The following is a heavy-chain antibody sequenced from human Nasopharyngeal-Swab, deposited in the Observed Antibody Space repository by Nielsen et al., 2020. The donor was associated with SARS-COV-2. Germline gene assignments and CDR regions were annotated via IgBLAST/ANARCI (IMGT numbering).Heavy chain of an antibody. CDR1: GYTFTSYY. V-gene: IGHV1-46*01. D-gene: IGHD2-2*03. J-gene: IGHJ6*03. Sequence: ASVKVSCKASGYTFTSYYMHLVRQAPGQGLEWMGIINPSGGSTSYAQKFQGRVTMTRDTSTSTVYMELSSLRSEDTAVYYCARGPPGYCSSTSCSYYYYYMDVWGKGTTVTVSS. CDR2: INPSGGST. CDR3: ARGPPGYCSSTSCSYYYYYMDV.